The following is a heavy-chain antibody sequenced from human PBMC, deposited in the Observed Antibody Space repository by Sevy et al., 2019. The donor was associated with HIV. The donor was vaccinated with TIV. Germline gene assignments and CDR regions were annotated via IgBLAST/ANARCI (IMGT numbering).Heavy chain of an antibody. D-gene: IGHD1-26*01. V-gene: IGHV3-15*01. CDR1: GFTISTYW. CDR2: IRSKADGGTA. CDR3: TTVLGWEGTSDY. J-gene: IGHJ4*02. Sequence: GGSLRLSCAASGFTISTYWVTWVRQAPGKGLEWVGRIRSKADGGTADYAAPVKGRFIISRDDSENTLYLQMNSLRTEDTAIYYCTTVLGWEGTSDYWGQRTLVTVSS.